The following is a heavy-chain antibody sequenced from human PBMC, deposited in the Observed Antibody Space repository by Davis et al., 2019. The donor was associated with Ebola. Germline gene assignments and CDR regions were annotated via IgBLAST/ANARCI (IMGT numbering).Heavy chain of an antibody. CDR2: ISWDGAIT. D-gene: IGHD4-11*01. V-gene: IGHV3-43*01. J-gene: IGHJ4*02. CDR3: AKDIRALPTYSDYGYFDS. Sequence: PGGSLRLSCAASGFTFDDYAMHWVRQIPGKGLEWVSLISWDGAITYYSDSVRGRFTISRDNSKKSLYLEMNSLRTEDMALYYCAKDIRALPTYSDYGYFDSWGQGTLVTVSS. CDR1: GFTFDDYA.